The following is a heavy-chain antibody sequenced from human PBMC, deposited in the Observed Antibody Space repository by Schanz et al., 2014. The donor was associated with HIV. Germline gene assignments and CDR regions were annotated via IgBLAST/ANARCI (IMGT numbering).Heavy chain of an antibody. Sequence: QVLLVQSGAEVKKPGASVKVSCTASGYTFTGFHIHWVRQAPGQGLEWMGGIIPMFGTRNFAQKFQGRVTITADESTTTAYMELSSLTSEDTAVYYCARGLGRCGGDCRGSPLDYWGQGTLVVVSS. CDR1: GYTFTGFH. J-gene: IGHJ4*02. CDR2: IIPMFGTR. D-gene: IGHD2-21*02. V-gene: IGHV1-69*01. CDR3: ARGLGRCGGDCRGSPLDY.